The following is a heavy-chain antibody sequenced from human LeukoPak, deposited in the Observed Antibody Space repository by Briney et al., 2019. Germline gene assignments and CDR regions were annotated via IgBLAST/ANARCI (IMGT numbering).Heavy chain of an antibody. CDR1: GITFSAYT. J-gene: IGHJ4*02. CDR2: ISGSGSYI. CDR3: ASDRSLIASLYYFDN. D-gene: IGHD3-22*01. V-gene: IGHV3-21*01. Sequence: GGSLRLSCAASGITFSAYTMNWVRQAPGKGLEWVSSISGSGSYIFYANSVKGRFTISRDNAKNSLYLQMSSLRVEDTAVYYCASDRSLIASLYYFDNWGQGTLVTVSS.